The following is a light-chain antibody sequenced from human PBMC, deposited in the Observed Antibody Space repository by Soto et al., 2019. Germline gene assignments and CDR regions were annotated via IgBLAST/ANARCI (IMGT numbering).Light chain of an antibody. Sequence: AIQMTQSPSSLSASVGDRVTITCRSSQVIKTDLGWYQQKEGQAPKLLIYAASGLQSGVPSRFSGSGSGTEFTLTISSLQTEDFAIYYCLQDYSYPYTFGQGTRLEIK. CDR3: LQDYSYPYT. CDR2: AAS. CDR1: QVIKTD. V-gene: IGKV1-6*02. J-gene: IGKJ2*01.